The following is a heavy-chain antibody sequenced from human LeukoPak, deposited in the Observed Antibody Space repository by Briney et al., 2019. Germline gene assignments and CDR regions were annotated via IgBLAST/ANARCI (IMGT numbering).Heavy chain of an antibody. CDR2: IISDGSST. V-gene: IGHV3-74*01. D-gene: IGHD2-15*01. CDR3: ASDIVVVVAANPYYANDY. CDR1: GFTFSSYW. Sequence: GGSLRLSCAASGFTFSSYWMHWVRQAPGKGLVWVSRIISDGSSTCYADSVKGRFTISRDNSKNTLYLQMNSLRAEDKAVYYCASDIVVVVAANPYYANDYWGQGTLVTVSS. J-gene: IGHJ4*02.